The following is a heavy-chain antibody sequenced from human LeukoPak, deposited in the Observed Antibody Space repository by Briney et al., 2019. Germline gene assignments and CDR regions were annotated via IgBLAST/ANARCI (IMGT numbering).Heavy chain of an antibody. CDR2: IAISGTYI. CDR1: GFIFSDYN. Sequence: PGGSLRLSCAASGFIFSDYNMSWVRQAPGKGLEWVSFIAISGTYITYADSVKGRFTISRDNAKNSLYLQMNSLRAEDTAVYYCARDLSATARAYDYWGQGTLVTVSS. V-gene: IGHV3-21*01. CDR3: ARDLSATARAYDY. J-gene: IGHJ4*02. D-gene: IGHD1-26*01.